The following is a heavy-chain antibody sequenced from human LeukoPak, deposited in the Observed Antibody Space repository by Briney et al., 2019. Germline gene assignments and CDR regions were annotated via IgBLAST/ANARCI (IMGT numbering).Heavy chain of an antibody. J-gene: IGHJ4*02. V-gene: IGHV4-34*01. CDR2: INHSGST. CDR3: AKEPYDSSGYEYYFDY. D-gene: IGHD3-22*01. Sequence: KPSETLSLTCAVYGGSFSGYYWSWIRQPPGKGLEWIGEINHSGSTNYNPSLKSRVTISVDTSKNQFSLKLSSVTAADTAVYYCAKEPYDSSGYEYYFDYWGQGTLVTVSS. CDR1: GGSFSGYY.